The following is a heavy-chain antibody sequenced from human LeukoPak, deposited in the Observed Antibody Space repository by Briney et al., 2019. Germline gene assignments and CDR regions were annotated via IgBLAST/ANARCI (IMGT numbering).Heavy chain of an antibody. J-gene: IGHJ5*02. D-gene: IGHD3-10*01. CDR2: IKQDGSET. CDR3: ARDSLGGSSYVS. V-gene: IGHV3-7*04. Sequence: GGSLRLSCAASGFTFNNHYMTWVRQAPGKGLEWVANIKQDGSETYYLDSVKGRFTISRDDAKNSLYLQLNNVRAEDTAVYYCARDSLGGSSYVSWGQGTLVTVSS. CDR1: GFTFNNHY.